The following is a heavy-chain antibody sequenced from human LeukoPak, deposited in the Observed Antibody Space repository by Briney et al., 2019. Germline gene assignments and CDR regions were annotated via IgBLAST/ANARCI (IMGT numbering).Heavy chain of an antibody. CDR1: GFTFSSYT. CDR2: VSYDGSGK. V-gene: IGHV3-30-3*01. CDR3: ARLETRQRDVPDY. Sequence: AGGSLRLSCAASGFTFSSYTMHWVRQAPGKGLEWVAVVSYDGSGKFYADSVKGRFTISRDNSKNTLYLQMNSLRAEDTAVYYCARLETRQRDVPDYWGHGTLVTVSS. D-gene: IGHD6-6*01. J-gene: IGHJ4*01.